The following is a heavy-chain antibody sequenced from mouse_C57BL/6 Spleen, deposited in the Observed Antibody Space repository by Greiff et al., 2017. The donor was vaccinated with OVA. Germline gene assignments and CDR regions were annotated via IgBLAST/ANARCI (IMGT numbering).Heavy chain of an antibody. D-gene: IGHD2-4*01. Sequence: LQESGAELARPGASVKLSCKASGYTFTSYGISWVKQRTGQGLEWIGEIYPRSGNTYYNEKFKGKATLTADKSSSTAYMELRSLTSEDSAVYFCARRDYDYDYYAMDYWGQGTSVTVSS. CDR2: IYPRSGNT. V-gene: IGHV1-81*01. CDR3: ARRDYDYDYYAMDY. CDR1: GYTFTSYG. J-gene: IGHJ4*01.